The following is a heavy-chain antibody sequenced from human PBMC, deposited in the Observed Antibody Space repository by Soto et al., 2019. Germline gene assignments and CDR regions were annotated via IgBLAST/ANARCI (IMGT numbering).Heavy chain of an antibody. J-gene: IGHJ6*02. V-gene: IGHV3-48*04. Sequence: GGSLRLSCAASGFIFSNYNINWVRQAPGKGLEWVAYISSSISTKHYADSVKGRFTISRDNAKNSLSLQMNSLRAEDTAVYYCARWTEIFVAATGLTNYYCGMDVWGQGTTVTVSS. CDR3: ARWTEIFVAATGLTNYYCGMDV. CDR1: GFIFSNYN. D-gene: IGHD6-13*01. CDR2: ISSSISTK.